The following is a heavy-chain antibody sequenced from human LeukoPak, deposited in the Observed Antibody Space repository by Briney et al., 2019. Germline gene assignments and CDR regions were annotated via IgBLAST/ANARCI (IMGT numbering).Heavy chain of an antibody. CDR1: GFTVSSNY. CDR3: ASRKRSFYYGMDV. J-gene: IGHJ6*02. CDR2: IYSGGST. V-gene: IGHV3-53*01. Sequence: GGSLRLSCAAYGFTVSSNYMSWVRQAPGKGLEWVSVIYSGGSTYYADSVKGRFTISRDNSKNTLYLQMNGLRAEDTAVYYCASRKRSFYYGMDVWGQGTTVTVSS.